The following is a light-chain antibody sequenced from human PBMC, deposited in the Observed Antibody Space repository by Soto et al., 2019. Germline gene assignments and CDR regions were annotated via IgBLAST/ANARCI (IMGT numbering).Light chain of an antibody. J-gene: IGKJ3*01. CDR1: QSISSW. CDR2: KAS. CDR3: QQSFT. V-gene: IGKV1-5*03. Sequence: DIQMTQSPSTLSASVGDRVTITCRASQSISSWLAWYQQKPGKAHKLLIYKASSLESGVPSRFSGSGSGTEFTLTISRLQPDDFATYYCQQSFTFGPGTKVDIK.